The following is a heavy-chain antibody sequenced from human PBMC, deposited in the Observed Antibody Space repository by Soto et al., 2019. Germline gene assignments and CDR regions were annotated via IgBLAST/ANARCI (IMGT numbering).Heavy chain of an antibody. J-gene: IGHJ6*02. CDR1: GGSFSGYY. Sequence: SETLSLTCAVYGGSFSGYYWSWIRQPPGKGLEWIGEFNHSGSTNYNPSLKSRVTISVGTSKNQFSLKLSSVTAADTAVYYCARVGIEYNWKYGYYYGMDVWGQGTTVTVSS. CDR2: FNHSGST. V-gene: IGHV4-34*01. CDR3: ARVGIEYNWKYGYYYGMDV. D-gene: IGHD1-7*01.